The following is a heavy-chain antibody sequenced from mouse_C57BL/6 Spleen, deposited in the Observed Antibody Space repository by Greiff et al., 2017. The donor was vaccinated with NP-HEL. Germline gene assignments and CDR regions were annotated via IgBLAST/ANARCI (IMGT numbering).Heavy chain of an antibody. V-gene: IGHV1-63*01. CDR3: ARKGNGNSYYFDY. J-gene: IGHJ2*01. CDR2: IYPGGGYT. D-gene: IGHD2-1*01. Sequence: VQLQQPGAELVKPGASVKMSCKASGYTFTNYWIGWAKQRPGHGLEWIGDIYPGGGYTNYNEKFKGKATLTADKSSSTAYMQFSSLTSEDSAIYYCARKGNGNSYYFDYWGQGTTLTVSS. CDR1: GYTFTNYW.